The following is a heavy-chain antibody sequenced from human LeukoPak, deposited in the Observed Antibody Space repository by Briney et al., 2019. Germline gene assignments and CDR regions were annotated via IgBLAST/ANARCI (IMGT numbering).Heavy chain of an antibody. J-gene: IGHJ6*02. CDR2: IRSKTYGGTT. D-gene: IGHD5-18*01. Sequence: GGSLRLSCTVSGFTFGDHAMSWVRQAPGKGLEWVGFIRSKTYGGTTEYAASVKGRFIIARDDSTSIAYLQMNSLKTEDTAVYYCTRGPIQLWLYHGMDVWGQGTTVTVSS. V-gene: IGHV3-49*04. CDR3: TRGPIQLWLYHGMDV. CDR1: GFTFGDHA.